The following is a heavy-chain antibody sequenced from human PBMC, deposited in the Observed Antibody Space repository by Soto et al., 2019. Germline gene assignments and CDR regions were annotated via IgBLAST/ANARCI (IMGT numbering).Heavy chain of an antibody. J-gene: IGHJ6*02. D-gene: IGHD2-2*01. CDR1: GGTFSRYS. V-gene: IGHV1-69*08. Sequence: QVQLVQSGAEVKKPGSSVKVSCKASGGTFSRYSITWVRQAPVHGLEWIGRIIPIFGIASYAQKFQGRVTITADESTSTADMELSSLRSDDTAVYYCAREDRDRETGLVPAAIDGMDVWGQGTTVTVSS. CDR3: AREDRDRETGLVPAAIDGMDV. CDR2: IIPIFGIA.